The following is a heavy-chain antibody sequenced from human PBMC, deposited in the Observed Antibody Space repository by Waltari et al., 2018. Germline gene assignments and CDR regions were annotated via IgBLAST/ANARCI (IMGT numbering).Heavy chain of an antibody. CDR3: ARDPSDSSSWYVDY. CDR1: GFTFSSYW. J-gene: IGHJ4*02. Sequence: EVQLVESGGGLVQPGGSLRLSCAASGFTFSSYWMSWVRQAPGKGLEWVANIKQDGSEKCYVDSVKGRFTISRDNAKNSLYLQMNSLRAEDTAVYYWARDPSDSSSWYVDYWGQGTLVTVSS. D-gene: IGHD6-13*01. V-gene: IGHV3-7*01. CDR2: IKQDGSEK.